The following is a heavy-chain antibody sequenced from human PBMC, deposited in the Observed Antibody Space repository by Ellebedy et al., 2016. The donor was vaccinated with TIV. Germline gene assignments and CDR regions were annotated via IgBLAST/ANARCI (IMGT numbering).Heavy chain of an antibody. V-gene: IGHV3-15*01. J-gene: IGHJ3*01. CDR2: ITLKCDGGTG. Sequence: GGSLRLXXVASGLTVTDAYMYWVRQAPGTGLEWIGRITLKCDGGTGDYVAPVRGRFSASRDESLNTLYLEMKSLKIEDTGTYYCTPHWGFNFWGQGTVVTVSS. D-gene: IGHD3-16*01. CDR3: TPHWGFNF. CDR1: GLTVTDAY.